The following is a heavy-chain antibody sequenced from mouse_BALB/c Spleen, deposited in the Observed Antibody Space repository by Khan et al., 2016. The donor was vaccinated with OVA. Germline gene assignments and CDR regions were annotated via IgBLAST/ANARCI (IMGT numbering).Heavy chain of an antibody. CDR2: ISSGGSYT. D-gene: IGHD1-1*01. Sequence: EVELVESGGGLVKPGGSLKFSCAASGFTFSNYAMSWVRQTPEKRLEWVATISSGGSYTYYPDSVKGRFTIARDNAKNTLYLQMSSLRSEDTAMYFCTRTPGYYGSNYFDYWGQGTTLTVS. V-gene: IGHV5-9-3*01. CDR1: GFTFSNYA. CDR3: TRTPGYYGSNYFDY. J-gene: IGHJ2*01.